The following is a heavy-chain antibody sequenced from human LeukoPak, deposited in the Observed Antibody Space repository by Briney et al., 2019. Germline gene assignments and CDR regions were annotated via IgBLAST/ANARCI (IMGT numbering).Heavy chain of an antibody. CDR3: ARHVDSSGYYTTAVDY. D-gene: IGHD3-22*01. CDR1: GGSISSSNW. J-gene: IGHJ4*02. CDR2: IYHSGST. V-gene: IGHV4-4*02. Sequence: KPSETLSLTCAVSGGSISSSNWWSWVRQPPGQGLEWIGEIYHSGSTNYNPSLKSRVTISVDKSKNQFSLKLSSVTAADTAMYYCARHVDSSGYYTTAVDYWGQGTLVTVSS.